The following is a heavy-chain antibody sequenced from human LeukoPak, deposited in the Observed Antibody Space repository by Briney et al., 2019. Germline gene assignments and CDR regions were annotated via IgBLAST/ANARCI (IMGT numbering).Heavy chain of an antibody. Sequence: PSETLSLTCAVSGGSISSSNWWRWVRQPPGKGLEWIGEIYHSGSTNYNPSLKSRVTISVDKSKNQFSLKLSSVTAADTAVYYCAREGYGSGPYWFDPWGQGTLVTVSS. D-gene: IGHD3-10*01. CDR2: IYHSGST. V-gene: IGHV4-4*02. CDR3: AREGYGSGPYWFDP. J-gene: IGHJ5*02. CDR1: GGSISSSNW.